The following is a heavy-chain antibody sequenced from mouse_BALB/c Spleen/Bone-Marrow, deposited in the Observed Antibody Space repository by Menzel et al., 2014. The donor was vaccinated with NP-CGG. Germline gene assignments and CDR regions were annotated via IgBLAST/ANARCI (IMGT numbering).Heavy chain of an antibody. D-gene: IGHD4-1*01. J-gene: IGHJ3*01. CDR3: ARYWDAY. V-gene: IGHV1-7*01. CDR1: DYTFTTYW. CDR2: IDPRTGYT. Sequence: LVESGAELAKPGASVKMSCKVSDYTFTTYWMHWVKQRHGQGLEWIGYIDPRTGYTEYNQKFKDEATLTADKSSSTAYTQLSSLTSEDSAVYYCARYWDAYWGQGTLVTVSA.